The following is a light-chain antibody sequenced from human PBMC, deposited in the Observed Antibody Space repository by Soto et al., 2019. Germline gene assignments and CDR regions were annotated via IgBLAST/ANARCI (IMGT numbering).Light chain of an antibody. CDR2: DAS. CDR3: AQRVWPWT. Sequence: EIVLTQSPATLSLSPGERATLSCRASQSVSSQLAWYQHKPGQAPRLLIYDASTRATVIPDRFSGSGSGTDFTLTIRSLEPEDLAVYYCAQRVWPWTVGQGTKVDIK. V-gene: IGKV3-11*01. CDR1: QSVSSQ. J-gene: IGKJ1*01.